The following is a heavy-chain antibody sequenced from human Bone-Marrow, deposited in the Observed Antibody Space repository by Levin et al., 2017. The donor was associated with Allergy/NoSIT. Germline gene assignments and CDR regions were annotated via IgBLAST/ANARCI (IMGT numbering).Heavy chain of an antibody. V-gene: IGHV3-7*01. CDR2: IKEDGSQT. D-gene: IGHD6-19*01. CDR1: GFTFRNYW. J-gene: IGHJ4*02. Sequence: GGSLRLSCAASGFTFRNYWMSWVRQTPGKGLEWVANIKEDGSQTYYVDSVKARFTISRDNAKNSLSLQMNSLRTEDTALYYCTRYGTGWYNFDSWGQGTLVTVSS. CDR3: TRYGTGWYNFDS.